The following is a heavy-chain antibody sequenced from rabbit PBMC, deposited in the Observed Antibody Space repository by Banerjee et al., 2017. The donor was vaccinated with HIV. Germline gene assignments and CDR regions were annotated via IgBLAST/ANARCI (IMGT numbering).Heavy chain of an antibody. Sequence: QEQLKESGGGLVQPGGSLTLTCKASGIDFSNYVYICWVRQAPGKGLELIACIYTNSGSTWYASWVDGRFTISRSTSLKTVDLKMTSLTAADTATYFCARANDDGDFRYYFNLWGPGTLVPVS. D-gene: IGHD2-1*01. CDR1: GIDFSNYVY. V-gene: IGHV1S43*01. CDR2: IYTNSGST. CDR3: ARANDDGDFRYYFNL. J-gene: IGHJ4*01.